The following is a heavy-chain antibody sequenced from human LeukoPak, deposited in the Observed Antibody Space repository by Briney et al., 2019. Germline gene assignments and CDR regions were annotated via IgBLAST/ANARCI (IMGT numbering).Heavy chain of an antibody. CDR2: IYYSGST. J-gene: IGHJ6*03. CDR1: GGSISSYY. D-gene: IGHD1-26*01. Sequence: PSETLSLTCTVSGGSISSYYWSWIRQPLGKGLEWIGYIYYSGSTNYNPSLKSRVTISVDTSKNQFSLKLSSVTAADTAVYYCARTRSIVGATLVLRDYYYYMDVWGKGTTVTVSS. V-gene: IGHV4-59*01. CDR3: ARTRSIVGATLVLRDYYYYMDV.